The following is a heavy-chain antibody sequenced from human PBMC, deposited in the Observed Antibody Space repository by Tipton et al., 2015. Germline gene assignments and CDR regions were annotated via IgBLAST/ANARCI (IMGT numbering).Heavy chain of an antibody. J-gene: IGHJ1*01. V-gene: IGHV3-23*01. CDR2: ISGSGSST. D-gene: IGHD6-13*01. Sequence: SLRLSCAASGFTFRSYAMSWVRQAPGKGLEWVSGISGSGSSTNYADSVKGRFTISRDNSKSTLYLQMNRLRVEDTAVYYCANDGYSSSWWGGYFEDWGQGTLVAVSS. CDR3: ANDGYSSSWWGGYFED. CDR1: GFTFRSYA.